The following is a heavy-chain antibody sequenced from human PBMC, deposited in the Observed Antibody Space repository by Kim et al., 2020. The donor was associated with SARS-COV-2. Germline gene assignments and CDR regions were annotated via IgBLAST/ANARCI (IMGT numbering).Heavy chain of an antibody. CDR3: AKSSRGYMDV. CDR2: WYN. J-gene: IGHJ6*03. V-gene: IGHV6-1*01. Sequence: WYNDYATSVKSRITINPDTSNNQFSLQLNSVTPEDTAMYYCAKSSRGYMDVWGKGTTVTVSS. D-gene: IGHD2-15*01.